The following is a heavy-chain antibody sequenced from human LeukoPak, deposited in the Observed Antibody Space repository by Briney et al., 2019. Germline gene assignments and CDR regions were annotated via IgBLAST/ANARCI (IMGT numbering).Heavy chain of an antibody. J-gene: IGHJ5*02. Sequence: PSETLSLTCAVSGGSISSGGYSWSWLRQPQGKGLDWIGYIYHSGSTYYNPSLKSRVTISVDRSKNQFSLKLSSVTAADTAVFYCARERASYCGGDCYFNWFDPWGQGTLVTVSS. V-gene: IGHV4-30-2*01. D-gene: IGHD2-21*02. CDR2: IYHSGST. CDR3: ARERASYCGGDCYFNWFDP. CDR1: GGSISSGGYS.